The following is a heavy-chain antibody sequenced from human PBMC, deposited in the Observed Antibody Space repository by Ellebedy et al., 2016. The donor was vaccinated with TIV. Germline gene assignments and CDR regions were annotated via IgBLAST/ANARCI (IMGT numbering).Heavy chain of an antibody. D-gene: IGHD2-8*01. CDR2: INHSGSS. J-gene: IGHJ4*02. V-gene: IGHV4-34*01. Sequence: MPGGSLRLSCAVYGGSFSGYYWNWIRQPPGKGLEWIGEINHSGSSNYNPSLKSRVTISVDTSKNQFSLKLSSVTAADTAVYYCARGRSIVLMVYAMSYFDYWGQGTLVTVSS. CDR3: ARGRSIVLMVYAMSYFDY. CDR1: GGSFSGYY.